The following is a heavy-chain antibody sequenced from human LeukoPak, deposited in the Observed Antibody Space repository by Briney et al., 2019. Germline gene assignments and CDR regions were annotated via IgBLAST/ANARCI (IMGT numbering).Heavy chain of an antibody. J-gene: IGHJ6*03. CDR3: ASDKTAQLDNYYYMDV. CDR1: GFTFSDYY. D-gene: IGHD6-13*01. CDR2: ISGGSIYI. Sequence: GGSLRLSCAASGFTFSDYYMSWIRQAPGKGLEWVSSISGGSIYIYYADSVKGRFTISRDNGKNSLYLQMNSLRAEDTAVYYCASDKTAQLDNYYYMDVWGKGTTVTISS. V-gene: IGHV3-11*06.